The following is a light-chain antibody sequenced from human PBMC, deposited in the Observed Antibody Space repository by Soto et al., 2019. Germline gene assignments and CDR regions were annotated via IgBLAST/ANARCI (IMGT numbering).Light chain of an antibody. Sequence: DIQLTQSPSVLSASVGDTVTITCRTSQALSQYLAWYQQKPGKAPDLLIYSASTLQSGVPSRFSGSGSETEFSLTIRALQPEDFATYYCQQLSSYPLTFGGGTKVDIK. CDR2: SAS. V-gene: IGKV1-9*01. CDR1: QALSQY. CDR3: QQLSSYPLT. J-gene: IGKJ4*01.